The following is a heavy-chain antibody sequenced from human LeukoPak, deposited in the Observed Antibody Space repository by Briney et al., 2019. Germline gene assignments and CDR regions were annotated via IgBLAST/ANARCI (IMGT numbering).Heavy chain of an antibody. D-gene: IGHD5-12*01. J-gene: IGHJ5*02. CDR2: ISSSGSTI. CDR1: GFTFSDYY. CDR3: ARDSGGYEIGWFDP. V-gene: IGHV3-11*01. Sequence: GGSLRLSCAASGFTFSDYYMSWIRQAPGKGLEGGSYISSSGSTIYYADPVKGRFTISRDHAKNSLYLQMNRLRAEDTAVYYCARDSGGYEIGWFDPWGQGTLVTVSS.